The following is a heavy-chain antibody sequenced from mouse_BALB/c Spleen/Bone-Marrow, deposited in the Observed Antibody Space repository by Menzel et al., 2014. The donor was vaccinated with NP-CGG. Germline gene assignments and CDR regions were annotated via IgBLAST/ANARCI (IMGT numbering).Heavy chain of an antibody. V-gene: IGHV4-1*02. D-gene: IGHD1-1*01. CDR2: INPDSSTI. J-gene: IGHJ2*01. CDR3: ARRGYSSSYYFDY. CDR1: GFDFSRYW. Sequence: DVQLVESGGGLVQPGGSLKLSCAASGFDFSRYWMSWVRQAPGKGLEWIGEINPDSSTINYTPSLKDKFILSRDNAKNTLCLQMSKVRSEDTALYYCARRGYSSSYYFDYWGQGSTLTVSS.